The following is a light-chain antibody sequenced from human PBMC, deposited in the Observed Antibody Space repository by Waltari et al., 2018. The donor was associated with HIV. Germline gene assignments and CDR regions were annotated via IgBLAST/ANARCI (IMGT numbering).Light chain of an antibody. CDR1: QNIYSY. Sequence: DIQLTQSPYFLSASTGDRVTITCRASQNIYSYLVWYQQKPGRAPQVLLYATSTLQSGVPSRFSGSGSGTEFALTITNLQPDDFATYYCQQVNGYPLTFGGGTKVEIK. J-gene: IGKJ4*01. CDR2: ATS. V-gene: IGKV1-9*01. CDR3: QQVNGYPLT.